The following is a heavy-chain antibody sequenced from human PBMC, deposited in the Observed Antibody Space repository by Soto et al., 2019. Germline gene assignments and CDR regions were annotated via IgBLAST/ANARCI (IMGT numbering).Heavy chain of an antibody. Sequence: PSETLSLTCAVSGGSISSSNWWSWVRQPPGKGLEWIGEIYHSGSTNYNPSLKSRVTISVDKSKNQFSLKLSSVTAADTAVYYCARGMVYARRGWFDPWGQGTLVTVSS. CDR1: GGSISSSNW. CDR2: IYHSGST. V-gene: IGHV4-4*02. D-gene: IGHD2-8*01. J-gene: IGHJ5*02. CDR3: ARGMVYARRGWFDP.